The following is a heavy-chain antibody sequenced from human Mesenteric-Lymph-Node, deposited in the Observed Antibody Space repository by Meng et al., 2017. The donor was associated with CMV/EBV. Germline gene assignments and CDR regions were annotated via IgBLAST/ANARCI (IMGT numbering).Heavy chain of an antibody. D-gene: IGHD7-27*01. CDR2: INGDGSST. V-gene: IGHV3-74*01. J-gene: IGHJ6*02. CDR1: GFTFSSHW. Sequence: SGFTFSSHWMHWVRQAPGKGLVWVSRINGDGSSTNYADPVKGRFTISRDNAKNTLYLQVNSLRAEDTAVYYCAKELGPFYYHYGMDVWGQGTTVTVSS. CDR3: AKELGPFYYHYGMDV.